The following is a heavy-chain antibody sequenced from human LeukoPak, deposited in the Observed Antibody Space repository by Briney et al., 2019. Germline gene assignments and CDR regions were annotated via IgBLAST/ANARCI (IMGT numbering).Heavy chain of an antibody. Sequence: PSETLSLTCNVSGGSISSSTYYWGWIRQPPGKGLDWIGSIYNSGSTYYNPSLKSRVTIAVDTSKNQFSLKLSSVTAADTAVYYCARYSTRGDFDYWGQGTLVTVSS. J-gene: IGHJ4*02. CDR2: IYNSGST. CDR3: ARYSTRGDFDY. CDR1: GGSISSSTYY. V-gene: IGHV4-39*01. D-gene: IGHD5-18*01.